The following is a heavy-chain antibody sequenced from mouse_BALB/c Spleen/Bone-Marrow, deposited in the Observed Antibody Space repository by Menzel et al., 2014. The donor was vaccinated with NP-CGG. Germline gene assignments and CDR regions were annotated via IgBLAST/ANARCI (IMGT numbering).Heavy chain of an antibody. CDR2: INPNNGGT. J-gene: IGHJ2*01. D-gene: IGHD1-2*01. CDR3: ARRGGYDY. V-gene: IGHV1-22*01. CDR1: GYTFTEYT. Sequence: VQLQQSGPELVKPGPSVKISCKTSGYTFTEYTMHWVKQSHGKSLEWIGSINPNNGGTSYNQKFKGKATLTVDKSSSTAFMERRILSSEDSAVYYCARRGGYDYWGQGTTLTVSS.